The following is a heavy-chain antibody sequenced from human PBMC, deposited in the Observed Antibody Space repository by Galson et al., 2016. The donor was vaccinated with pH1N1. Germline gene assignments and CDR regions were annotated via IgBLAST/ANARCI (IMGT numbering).Heavy chain of an antibody. CDR1: GFDFSSWG. D-gene: IGHD6-19*01. J-gene: IGHJ4*02. CDR2: IWFDGTNE. V-gene: IGHV3-33*01. CDR3: VRRYNNGWYSGLGY. Sequence: SLRLSCAASGFDFSSWGMHWVRQSPGRGLEWVAVIWFDGTNEDYADAVKGRFTISRDNANNTLFLQMKKLRGEDTAVYYCVRRYNNGWYSGLGYWGQGTLVSVSS.